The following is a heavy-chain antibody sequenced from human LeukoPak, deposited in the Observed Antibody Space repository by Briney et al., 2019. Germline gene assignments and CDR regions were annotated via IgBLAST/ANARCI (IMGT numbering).Heavy chain of an antibody. V-gene: IGHV4-59*08. J-gene: IGHJ4*02. CDR3: ASRKRLRYFDWFLAYYFDY. Sequence: PSETLSLTCTVSGGSISSYYWSWIRQPPGKGLEWIGYIYYSGSTNYNPSLKSRVTISVDTSKNQFSLKLSSVTAADTAVYYCASRKRLRYFDWFLAYYFDYWGQGTLVTVSS. CDR1: GGSISSYY. D-gene: IGHD3-9*01. CDR2: IYYSGST.